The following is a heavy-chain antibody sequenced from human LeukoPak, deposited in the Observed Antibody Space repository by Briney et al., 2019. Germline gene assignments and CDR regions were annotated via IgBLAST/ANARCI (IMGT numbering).Heavy chain of an antibody. Sequence: GGSLRLSCAASGFTFSSYAMHWVRQAPGKGLEWVAVISYDGSNKYYADSVKGRFTISRDNSKNTLYLQMNSLRAEDTAVYYCAVAAADRFDYWGQGTLVTVSS. CDR2: ISYDGSNK. CDR1: GFTFSSYA. D-gene: IGHD6-13*01. CDR3: AVAAADRFDY. J-gene: IGHJ4*02. V-gene: IGHV3-30-3*01.